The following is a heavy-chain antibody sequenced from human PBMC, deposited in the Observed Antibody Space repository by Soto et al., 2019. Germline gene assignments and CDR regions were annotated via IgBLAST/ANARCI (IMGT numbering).Heavy chain of an antibody. J-gene: IGHJ1*01. Sequence: EVQLVESGGGLVQPGGSLRLSCAASGFTVSSNYMSWVRQAPGKGLEWVSGIYSGGSTYYADSVKGRFTISRHNSKNTLYLQMNSLRAEDTAVYYCERGHTFDYGDYNDAEYFQHWGQGTLVTVSS. D-gene: IGHD4-17*01. CDR2: IYSGGST. CDR3: ERGHTFDYGDYNDAEYFQH. CDR1: GFTVSSNY. V-gene: IGHV3-53*04.